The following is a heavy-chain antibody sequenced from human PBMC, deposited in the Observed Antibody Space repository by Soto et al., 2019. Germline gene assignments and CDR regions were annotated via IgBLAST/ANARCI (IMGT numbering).Heavy chain of an antibody. CDR2: INHSGST. D-gene: IGHD2-21*02. Sequence: SETLSLTCAVYGGSFSGYYWSWIRQPPGKGLEWIGEINHSGSTNYNPSLKSRVTISEDTSKNQFSLKLSSVTAADTAVYYCASLAYCGGDCYSNYFDYWGQGTLVTVSS. CDR1: GGSFSGYY. V-gene: IGHV4-34*01. J-gene: IGHJ4*02. CDR3: ASLAYCGGDCYSNYFDY.